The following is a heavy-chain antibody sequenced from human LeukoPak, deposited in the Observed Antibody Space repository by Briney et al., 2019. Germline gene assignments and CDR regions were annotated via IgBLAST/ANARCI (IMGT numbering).Heavy chain of an antibody. D-gene: IGHD3-22*01. V-gene: IGHV1-46*01. Sequence: RASVKVSCKTSGYTFTSYSMHWVRQAPGQGLEWMGTISPRGTSYAQKFQGRVTVTRDTSTSTVYMELSSLRSEDTAIYYCARGYYDASAPGGYWGQGTLVTVSS. CDR3: ARGYYDASAPGGY. CDR1: GYTFTSYS. CDR2: ISPRGT. J-gene: IGHJ4*02.